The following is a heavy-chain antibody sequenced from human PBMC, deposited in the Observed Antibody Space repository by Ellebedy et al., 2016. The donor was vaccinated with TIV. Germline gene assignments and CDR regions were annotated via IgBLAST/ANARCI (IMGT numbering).Heavy chain of an antibody. Sequence: GESLKISCAASGFIFSSYGMHWVRQAPGKGLEWVAGISYDGRNKNYADSVKGRFTISRDNSKSTLYLQMNSLRPEDTDVYYCATHYSDTSGNHCAGGYWGQGTLGTVSS. CDR2: ISYDGRNK. CDR1: GFIFSSYG. D-gene: IGHD3-22*01. V-gene: IGHV3-30*03. CDR3: ATHYSDTSGNHCAGGY. J-gene: IGHJ4*02.